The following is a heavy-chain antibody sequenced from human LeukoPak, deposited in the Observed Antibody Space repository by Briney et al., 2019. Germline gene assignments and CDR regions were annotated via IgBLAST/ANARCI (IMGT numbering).Heavy chain of an antibody. CDR2: IIPILGIA. D-gene: IGHD6-13*01. CDR3: ATGRSSSPIYYYYYMDV. J-gene: IGHJ6*03. V-gene: IGHV1-69*04. Sequence: ASVKVSCKASGGTFSSYAISWVRQAPGQGLEWMGRIIPILGIANYAQKFQGRVTITADKSTSTAYMELSSLRSEDTAVYYCATGRSSSPIYYYYYMDVWGKGTTVTVSS. CDR1: GGTFSSYA.